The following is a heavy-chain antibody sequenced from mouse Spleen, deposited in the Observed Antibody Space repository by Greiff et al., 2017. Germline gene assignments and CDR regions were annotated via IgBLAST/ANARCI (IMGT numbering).Heavy chain of an antibody. J-gene: IGHJ2*01. Sequence: EVKLVESGGGLVKPGGSLKLSCAASGFTFSSYAMSWVRQTPEKRLEWVATISDGGSYTYYPDNVKGRFTISRDNAKNNLYLQMSHLKSEDTAMYYCARVGDYSNHYFDYWGQGTTLTVSS. CDR3: ARVGDYSNHYFDY. V-gene: IGHV5-4*03. D-gene: IGHD2-5*01. CDR2: ISDGGSYT. CDR1: GFTFSSYA.